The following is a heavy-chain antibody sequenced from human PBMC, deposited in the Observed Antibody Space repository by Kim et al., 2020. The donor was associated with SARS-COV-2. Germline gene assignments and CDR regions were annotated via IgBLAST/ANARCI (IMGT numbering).Heavy chain of an antibody. CDR3: ARDHDGDYVATIDY. J-gene: IGHJ4*02. CDR1: GYTFTGYY. Sequence: ASVKVSCKASGYTFTGYYMHWVRQAPGQGLEWMGWINPNSGGTNYAQKFQGRVTMTRDTSISTAYMELSRLRSDDTAVYYCARDHDGDYVATIDYWGQGTLVTVSS. D-gene: IGHD4-17*01. CDR2: INPNSGGT. V-gene: IGHV1-2*02.